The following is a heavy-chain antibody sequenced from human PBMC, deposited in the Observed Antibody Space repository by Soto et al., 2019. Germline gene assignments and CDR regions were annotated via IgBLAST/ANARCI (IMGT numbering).Heavy chain of an antibody. D-gene: IGHD3-10*01. CDR2: IRNKANSYAT. V-gene: IGHV3-73*01. CDR1: GFTSSDSS. CDR3: AWFAKASDGMDV. J-gene: IGHJ6*02. Sequence: GGSLRLSCAASGFTSSDSSIHWVRQASGKGLEWVGRIRNKANSYATAYAASLKGRFTISRDDSKNMAYLQMNSLKAEDTAVYYCAWFAKASDGMDVWGRGTTVTVSS.